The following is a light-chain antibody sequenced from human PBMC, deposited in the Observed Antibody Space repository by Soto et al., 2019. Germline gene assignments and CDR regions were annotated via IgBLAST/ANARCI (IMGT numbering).Light chain of an antibody. V-gene: IGLV2-8*01. CDR1: SSDVGAYNS. Sequence: QSVLTQPPSASGSPGQSVTISCTGTSSDVGAYNSVSWYQQHPGKAPKLMIFEVTKRPSGVPDRFSGSKSGNTASLTVSGLQAEDEADYYCSSYAGNNNVVFGGGTSSPS. J-gene: IGLJ2*01. CDR2: EVT. CDR3: SSYAGNNNVV.